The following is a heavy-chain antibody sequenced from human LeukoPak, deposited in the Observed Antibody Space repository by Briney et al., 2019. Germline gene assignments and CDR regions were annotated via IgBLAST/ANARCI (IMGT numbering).Heavy chain of an antibody. CDR1: GFTFSSYA. V-gene: IGHV3-23*01. CDR3: AKYSKWQLVRFDY. CDR2: ISGSGGST. J-gene: IGHJ4*02. D-gene: IGHD6-6*01. Sequence: GGSLRLSCAASGFTFSSYAMSWVRQAPGKGLEWVSAISGSGGSTYYADSVKGRSTIPRDNSKNTLYLQMNSLRAEDTAVYYCAKYSKWQLVRFDYWGQGTLVTVSS.